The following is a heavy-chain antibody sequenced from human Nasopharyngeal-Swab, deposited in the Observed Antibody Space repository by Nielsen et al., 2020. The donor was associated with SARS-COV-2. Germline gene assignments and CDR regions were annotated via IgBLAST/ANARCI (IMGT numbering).Heavy chain of an antibody. Sequence: SQTRSLTGAISGDSVSSNSAAWNWIRQSPSRGLEWLGRTYYRSKWYNDYAVSVKSRITINPDTSKNQFSLQLNSVTPEDTAVYYCAREDIVVVPATTDYYYYGMDVWGQGTTVTVSS. J-gene: IGHJ6*02. CDR3: AREDIVVVPATTDYYYYGMDV. V-gene: IGHV6-1*01. CDR1: GDSVSSNSAA. CDR2: TYYRSKWYN. D-gene: IGHD2-2*01.